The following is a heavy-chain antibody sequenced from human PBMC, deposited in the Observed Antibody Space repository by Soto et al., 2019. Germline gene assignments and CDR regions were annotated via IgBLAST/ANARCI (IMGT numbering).Heavy chain of an antibody. V-gene: IGHV2-26*01. CDR3: ARTPNIWFGELLPLNWFDP. Sequence: QVTLKESGPVLVKPTETLTLTCTVSGFSLSNARMGVSWIRQPPGKALEWLAHMFSNDEKSYSTSLKSRLTISKHTSKSQVVHTMTNMDPVDTATYYCARTPNIWFGELLPLNWFDPWGQGTLVTVSS. CDR2: MFSNDEK. D-gene: IGHD3-10*01. CDR1: GFSLSNARMG. J-gene: IGHJ5*02.